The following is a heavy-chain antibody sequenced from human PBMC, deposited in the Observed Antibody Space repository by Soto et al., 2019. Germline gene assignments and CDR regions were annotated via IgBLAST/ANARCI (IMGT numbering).Heavy chain of an antibody. CDR2: ISYDGSNK. CDR1: GFTFSSYA. J-gene: IGHJ4*02. D-gene: IGHD3-16*01. Sequence: QVQLVESGGGVVHPGRSLRLSCAASGFTFSSYALHWVRQAPGKGLEWVAVISYDGSNKYYAHSVKGRFTISRDNSKNTLYLQMNSLRAEDTAVYYCARAYEGDYFDYLGQGTLVTVSS. V-gene: IGHV3-30-3*01. CDR3: ARAYEGDYFDY.